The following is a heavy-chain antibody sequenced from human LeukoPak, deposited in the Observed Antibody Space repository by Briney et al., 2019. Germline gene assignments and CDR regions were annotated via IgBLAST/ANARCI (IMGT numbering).Heavy chain of an antibody. D-gene: IGHD3-22*01. CDR3: AREYDSSGYPFDY. CDR2: ISSRSGDI. V-gene: IGHV3-21*06. CDR1: GFTFRTYD. J-gene: IGHJ4*01. Sequence: PGVSLRLSCVASGFTFRTYDMLWVRQAPGKGLEWVSSISSRSGDIYYADSVRGRFTISRDNAQNSVHLQMNSLRAEDTAVYHCAREYDSSGYPFDYWGHGTLVTVSS.